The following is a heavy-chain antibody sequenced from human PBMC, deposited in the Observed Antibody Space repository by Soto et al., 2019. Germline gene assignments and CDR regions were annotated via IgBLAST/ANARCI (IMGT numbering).Heavy chain of an antibody. Sequence: QVQLQESGPGLVKPSQTLSLTCTVSGGSISSGGYYWSWIRQHPGKGLEWIGYIYYSGSTYYNPSLKSRVTISVDTSKNQFSLKLSSVTAADTAVYYCAIESRWWLLYGMDVWGQGTTVTVSS. V-gene: IGHV4-31*03. J-gene: IGHJ6*02. CDR2: IYYSGST. CDR3: AIESRWWLLYGMDV. D-gene: IGHD5-12*01. CDR1: GGSISSGGYY.